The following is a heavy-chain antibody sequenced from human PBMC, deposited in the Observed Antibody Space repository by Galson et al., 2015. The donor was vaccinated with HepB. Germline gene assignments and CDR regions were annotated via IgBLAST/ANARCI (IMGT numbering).Heavy chain of an antibody. V-gene: IGHV3-53*01. CDR3: ARVQCSSTSCYTKSYYYYYMDV. J-gene: IGHJ6*03. D-gene: IGHD2-2*02. CDR2: IYSGGST. Sequence: SLRLSCAASGFTVSSNYMSWVRQAPGKGLEWVSVIYSGGSTYYADSVKGRFTISRDNSKNTLYLQMNSLRAEDTAVYYCARVQCSSTSCYTKSYYYYYMDVWGKGTTVTVSS. CDR1: GFTVSSNY.